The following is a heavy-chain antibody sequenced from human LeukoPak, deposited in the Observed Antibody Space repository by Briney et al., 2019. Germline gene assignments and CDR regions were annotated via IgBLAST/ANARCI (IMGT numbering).Heavy chain of an antibody. J-gene: IGHJ5*02. Sequence: GGSLRLSCAASGFTVSSNYMGWVRQAPGKGLEWVSVIYSGGSTYYADSVKGRFTISRDNSKNTLYLQMNSLRAEDTAVYYCARGELWFGELARFDPWGQGTLVTVSS. CDR3: ARGELWFGELARFDP. CDR1: GFTVSSNY. V-gene: IGHV3-53*01. CDR2: IYSGGST. D-gene: IGHD3-10*01.